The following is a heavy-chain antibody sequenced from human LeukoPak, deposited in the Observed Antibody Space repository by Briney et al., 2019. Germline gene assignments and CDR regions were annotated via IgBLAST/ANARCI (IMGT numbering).Heavy chain of an antibody. CDR1: GFTFDDYA. V-gene: IGHV3-9*01. J-gene: IGHJ6*02. CDR3: ARDYYDSSGYPLGYYYYYGMDV. D-gene: IGHD3-22*01. CDR2: ISWNSGSI. Sequence: PGRSLRLSCAASGFTFDDYAMHWVRQAPGEGLEWVSGISWNSGSIGYADSVKGRFTISRDNSKNTLYLQMNSLRAEDTAVYYCARDYYDSSGYPLGYYYYYGMDVWGQGTTVTVSS.